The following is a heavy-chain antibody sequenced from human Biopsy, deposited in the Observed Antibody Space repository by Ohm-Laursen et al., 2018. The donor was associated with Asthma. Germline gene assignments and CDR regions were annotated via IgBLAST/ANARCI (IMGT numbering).Heavy chain of an antibody. D-gene: IGHD2-21*02. Sequence: SLRLSCSASGFRFPIYGMHWVRQGPGKGPEWVALISYDGRETGYVDSVKGRFTTSRDNFRNTVHLQMSGLRPEDSAVYYCTRDRFYNSVTSESFYYGVDVWGQGTTVTVSS. CDR3: TRDRFYNSVTSESFYYGVDV. J-gene: IGHJ6*02. CDR2: ISYDGRET. V-gene: IGHV3-30*03. CDR1: GFRFPIYG.